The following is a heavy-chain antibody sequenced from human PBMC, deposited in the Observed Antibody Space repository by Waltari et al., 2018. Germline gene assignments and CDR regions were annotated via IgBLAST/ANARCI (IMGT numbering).Heavy chain of an antibody. CDR3: ARGVYSSSWIDYYFDY. J-gene: IGHJ4*02. D-gene: IGHD6-6*01. CDR1: GGPISSYY. Sequence: QVQLQESGPGLVKPSETLSLTCTVSGGPISSYYWRWLLQPPGKGLEWIGYIYYSGSTNYNPSLKSRVTISVDTSKNQFSLKLSSVTAADTAVYYCARGVYSSSWIDYYFDYWGQGTLVTVSS. V-gene: IGHV4-59*01. CDR2: IYYSGST.